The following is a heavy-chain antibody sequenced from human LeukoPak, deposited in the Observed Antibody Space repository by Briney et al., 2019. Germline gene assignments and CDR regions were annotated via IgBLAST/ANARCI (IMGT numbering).Heavy chain of an antibody. J-gene: IGHJ4*02. CDR2: IHHSGTL. CDR1: GASFSSGDQY. Sequence: PSETLSLTCTVSGASFSSGDQYWNWIRQSPGEGLEWIGSIHHSGTLYNNPSLESRVTISIDTSKNQFSLNLNSVTAADTAVYFCSRGLDSRKLGYWGQGTLVTVSS. D-gene: IGHD3-22*01. V-gene: IGHV4-31*03. CDR3: SRGLDSRKLGY.